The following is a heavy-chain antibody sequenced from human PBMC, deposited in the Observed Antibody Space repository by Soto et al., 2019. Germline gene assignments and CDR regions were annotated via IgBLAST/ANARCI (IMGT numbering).Heavy chain of an antibody. CDR1: GYIFTSYW. CDR3: ARFQIGYCSSTSCMGGFDI. D-gene: IGHD2-2*01. J-gene: IGHJ3*02. Sequence: GESLKIACKGSGYIFTSYWIGWVLQVRGEGLEWMGRIDPSDSYTDYSPSFQGHVTISADKSISTAYLQWSSLKASDTAMYYCARFQIGYCSSTSCMGGFDIWGQGTMVTVSS. V-gene: IGHV5-10-1*01. CDR2: IDPSDSYT.